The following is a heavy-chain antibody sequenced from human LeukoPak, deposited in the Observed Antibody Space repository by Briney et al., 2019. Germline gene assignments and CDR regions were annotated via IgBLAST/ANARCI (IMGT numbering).Heavy chain of an antibody. CDR2: ISGSGGST. CDR1: GFTFSSYA. J-gene: IGHJ4*02. CDR3: ARDPSYGDYALSDY. V-gene: IGHV3-23*01. D-gene: IGHD4-17*01. Sequence: PGGSLRLSCAASGFTFSSYAMSWVRQAPGKGLEWVSAISGSGGSTYYADSVKGRFTISRDNSKNSLYLQMNSLRAEDTAVYYCARDPSYGDYALSDYWGQGTLVTVSS.